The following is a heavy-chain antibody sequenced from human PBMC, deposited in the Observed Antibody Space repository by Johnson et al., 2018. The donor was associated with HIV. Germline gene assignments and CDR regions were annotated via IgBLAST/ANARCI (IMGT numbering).Heavy chain of an antibody. CDR3: ARDGRDMVTRGAFDI. CDR1: GFTFDDYA. J-gene: IGHJ3*02. D-gene: IGHD2-21*02. V-gene: IGHV3-20*04. Sequence: EVQLVESGGGVARPGGSLRLSCAASGFTFDDYAMSWVRQGPGKGLEWVSGINWNGDSTGYVDSVKGRFTISRDNAKNSLYLQMNSLRAEDTAWYYCARDGRDMVTRGAFDIWGQGTVVTVSP. CDR2: INWNGDST.